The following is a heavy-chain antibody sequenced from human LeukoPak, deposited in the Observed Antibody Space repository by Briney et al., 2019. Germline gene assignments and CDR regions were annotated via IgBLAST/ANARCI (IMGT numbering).Heavy chain of an antibody. CDR1: GFTVSSNY. D-gene: IGHD1-26*01. V-gene: IGHV3-53*01. CDR3: ALGATKDYYYYMDV. CDR2: IYSGGST. J-gene: IGHJ6*03. Sequence: GGSLRLSCAASGFTVSSNYMSWVRQAPGKGLEWVSVIYSGGSTYYADSVKGRFTISRDNSKNTLYLQMNSLRAEDTAVYYCALGATKDYYYYMDVWGKGTTVTISS.